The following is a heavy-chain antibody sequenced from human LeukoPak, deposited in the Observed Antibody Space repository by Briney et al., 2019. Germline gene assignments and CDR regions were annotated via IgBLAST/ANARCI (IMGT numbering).Heavy chain of an antibody. V-gene: IGHV3-53*01. Sequence: GGSLRLSCAASGFTVSSNYMTWVRQAPGKRLEWVSVIYSGGSTYYADSVKGRFTISRDNSKNTLYLQMDSLRAEDTAMYYCARDIYSSSWYAYGSFDLWGQGTLVTVSS. D-gene: IGHD6-13*01. CDR3: ARDIYSSSWYAYGSFDL. CDR1: GFTVSSNY. CDR2: IYSGGST. J-gene: IGHJ5*02.